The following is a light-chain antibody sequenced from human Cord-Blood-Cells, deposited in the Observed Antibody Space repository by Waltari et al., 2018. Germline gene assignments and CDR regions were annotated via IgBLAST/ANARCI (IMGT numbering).Light chain of an antibody. V-gene: IGLV3-1*01. CDR3: QAWDSSTSGV. CDR2: QDS. Sequence: SYELTQPPSVSVSPGQTASTTSSGDNFGDNKACWYQQKPGQSPVLVIYQDSKRPSGIPERFSGSNSGNTATLTISGTQAMDEADYYCQAWDSSTSGVFGTGTKVTVL. CDR1: NFGDNK. J-gene: IGLJ1*01.